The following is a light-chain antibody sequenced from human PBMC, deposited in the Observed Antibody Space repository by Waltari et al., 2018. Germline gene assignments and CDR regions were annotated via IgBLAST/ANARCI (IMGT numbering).Light chain of an antibody. CDR2: NTN. J-gene: IGLJ3*02. CDR3: LLYMGSGIWV. V-gene: IGLV8-61*01. Sequence: QIVVTQEPSLSVSPGGPVTLTIDLSSGSLSSTSYASWYRQRPVQAPRTLIYNTNRRSSGVPDRFSGSVLGNKAALTITGAQADDESDYYCLLYMGSGIWVFGGGTKLTVL. CDR1: SGSLSSTSY.